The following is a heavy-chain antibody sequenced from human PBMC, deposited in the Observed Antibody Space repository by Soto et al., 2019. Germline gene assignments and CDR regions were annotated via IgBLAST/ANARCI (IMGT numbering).Heavy chain of an antibody. CDR2: IYHAGST. D-gene: IGHD6-13*01. V-gene: IGHV4-4*02. Sequence: QVQLQESGPGLVRPSGTLSLTCAVSGGSISSSNWWSWVRQSPGKGLEWIGEIYHAGSTNYNPSLKSRVTKSVDKSKNQFSLKLTSMTAADTAVYYCAREGRWDSNSGHFDSWGQGTLVTVSS. CDR3: AREGRWDSNSGHFDS. CDR1: GGSISSSNW. J-gene: IGHJ4*02.